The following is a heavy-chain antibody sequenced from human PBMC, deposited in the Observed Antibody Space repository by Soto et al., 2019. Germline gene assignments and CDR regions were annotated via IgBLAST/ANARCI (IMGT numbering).Heavy chain of an antibody. D-gene: IGHD6-13*01. CDR2: INPSSGGT. V-gene: IGHV1-2*02. J-gene: IGHJ5*02. CDR1: GYTLTAKY. CDR3: AKGGSSWTEWFDP. Sequence: ASVKGSCKASGYTLTAKYLHWVRQAPGKGLEGMGWINPSSGGTKEAQKFRGRVTMTRDTSISAAYMELSRLTSDDTAVYYCAKGGSSWTEWFDPWGQGTLVTVSS.